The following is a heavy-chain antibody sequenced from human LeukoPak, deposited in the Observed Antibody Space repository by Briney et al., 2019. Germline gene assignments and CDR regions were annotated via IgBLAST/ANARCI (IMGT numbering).Heavy chain of an antibody. CDR3: AKNRWGSVATPDS. D-gene: IGHD5-12*01. V-gene: IGHV3-23*01. Sequence: GGSLRLSCAASGFTFNTYGMTWVRQAPGKGLEWVSAITSSGGSTYYGDSVKGRFTISRDNSRNTLYLQMNSLAIEDTAIYYCAKNRWGSVATPDSWGQGTVVTVSS. CDR1: GFTFNTYG. CDR2: ITSSGGST. J-gene: IGHJ4*02.